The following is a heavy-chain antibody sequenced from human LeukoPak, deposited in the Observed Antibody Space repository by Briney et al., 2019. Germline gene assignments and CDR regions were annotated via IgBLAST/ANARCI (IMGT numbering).Heavy chain of an antibody. D-gene: IGHD3-22*01. CDR2: VSYSGST. Sequence: SETLSLTCTVSGGSIGSYCWNWIRQPPGKGLEWIGYVSYSGSTNYNPFLKSRVTMSVDKSKNQFSLKLSSVTAADTAVYFCARATSGYYFDFWDQGTLVTVSS. J-gene: IGHJ4*02. CDR3: ARATSGYYFDF. CDR1: GGSIGSYC. V-gene: IGHV4-59*01.